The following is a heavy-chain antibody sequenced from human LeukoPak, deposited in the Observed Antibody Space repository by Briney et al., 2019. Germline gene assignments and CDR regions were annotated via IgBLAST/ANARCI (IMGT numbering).Heavy chain of an antibody. CDR2: ISGSGGRR. V-gene: IGHV3-23*01. J-gene: IGHJ4*02. Sequence: PGGSLRLSCAASGFTFSSYAMSWVRQAPGKRLEWVSAISGSGGRRYYADAVEGLFIISSDNSKNTLYLQMNCLRAEDTAVYYCAKPMIAVAVHFDYWGQGTLVTVSS. D-gene: IGHD6-19*01. CDR3: AKPMIAVAVHFDY. CDR1: GFTFSSYA.